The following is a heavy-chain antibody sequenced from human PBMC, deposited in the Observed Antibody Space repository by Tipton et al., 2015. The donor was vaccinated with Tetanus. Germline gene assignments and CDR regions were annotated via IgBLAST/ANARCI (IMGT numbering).Heavy chain of an antibody. V-gene: IGHV3-7*01. CDR3: ATGDFWSGFYALFDY. D-gene: IGHD3-3*01. J-gene: IGHJ4*02. CDR2: IKQDGSEK. CDR1: GFTFSAYW. Sequence: GSLRLSCAASGFTFSAYWMSWVRQAPGKGLEWVANIKQDGSEKYYADSVEGRFTVSRDNARNSLYLQMNSLRAEDTAVYYCATGDFWSGFYALFDYWGQGTLVTVSS.